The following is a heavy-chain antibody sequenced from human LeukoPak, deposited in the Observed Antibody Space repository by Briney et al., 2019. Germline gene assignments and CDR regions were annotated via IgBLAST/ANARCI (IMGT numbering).Heavy chain of an antibody. D-gene: IGHD2-8*01. CDR3: ARWGLAYAIDY. CDR2: INPGGSEK. Sequence: GALRLSRAASGFTFSTYWMAWLRQAPGKGLEWVANINPGGSEKYYADSVKGRFTIFRDDAKNSLYLQVDSLRAEDTAVYSCARWGLAYAIDYWGQGTLVTVSS. CDR1: GFTFSTYW. J-gene: IGHJ4*02. V-gene: IGHV3-7*01.